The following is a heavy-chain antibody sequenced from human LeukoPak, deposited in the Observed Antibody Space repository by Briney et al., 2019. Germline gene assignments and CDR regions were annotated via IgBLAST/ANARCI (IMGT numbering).Heavy chain of an antibody. CDR3: TRDGMSYYYGSGSPRTSDY. Sequence: GGSLRLSCAASGFTVSSNEMSWVRQAPGKGLEWVSSISGGSTYYADSRKGRFTISRDDSKSIADLQMNSLKTEDTAVYYCTRDGMSYYYGSGSPRTSDYWGQGTLVTVSS. J-gene: IGHJ4*02. CDR2: ISGGST. V-gene: IGHV3-38-3*01. D-gene: IGHD3-10*01. CDR1: GFTVSSNE.